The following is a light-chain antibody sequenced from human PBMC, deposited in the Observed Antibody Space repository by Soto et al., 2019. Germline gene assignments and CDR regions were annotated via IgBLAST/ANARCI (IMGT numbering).Light chain of an antibody. Sequence: QSSLTQPASVSGSPGQSITISCTGTSSDVGGYNYVSWYQQHPGKAPKLMIYDVSNRPSGVSNRFSGSKSGNTASLTISRLQAEDEADYYCSSYTSSSTPVVFGGGTKLTVL. CDR2: DVS. CDR1: SSDVGGYNY. V-gene: IGLV2-14*01. J-gene: IGLJ2*01. CDR3: SSYTSSSTPVV.